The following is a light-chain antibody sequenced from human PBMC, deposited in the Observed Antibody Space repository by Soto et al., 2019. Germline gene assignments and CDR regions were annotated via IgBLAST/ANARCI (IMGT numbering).Light chain of an antibody. Sequence: EIVLTQSPGTLSLSPGERATLSCRASQSVSSTSLAWYQQKPGQAPRLLIHGASSRAAGVPDRFRGRGSGTEFTLTISRLEPEDFAVYFCQQYDSSPPYTFGQGTKLEIK. CDR3: QQYDSSPPYT. J-gene: IGKJ2*01. CDR2: GAS. CDR1: QSVSSTS. V-gene: IGKV3-20*01.